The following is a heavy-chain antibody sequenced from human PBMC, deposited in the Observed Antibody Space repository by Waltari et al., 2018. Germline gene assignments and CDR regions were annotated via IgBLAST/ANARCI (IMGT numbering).Heavy chain of an antibody. CDR1: GGSFSGYY. J-gene: IGHJ4*02. Sequence: QVQLQQWGAGLLKPSETLSLTCAVYGGSFSGYYWSWIRQPPGKGLEWIGEINHSGRTNYNPSLKRRGTISVDTSKNQFSLKLSSVTAADTAVYYCARWTYCTGGVCYGGFGYWGQGTLVTVSS. CDR3: ARWTYCTGGVCYGGFGY. D-gene: IGHD2-8*02. CDR2: INHSGRT. V-gene: IGHV4-34*01.